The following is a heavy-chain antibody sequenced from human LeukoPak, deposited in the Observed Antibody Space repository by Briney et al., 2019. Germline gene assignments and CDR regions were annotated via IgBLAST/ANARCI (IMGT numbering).Heavy chain of an antibody. D-gene: IGHD2/OR15-2a*01. CDR3: AKGSHNSGRYYFYAMDV. Sequence: GGSLRLSCVASGFTFDYYAMTWVRQAPGKGLEWVSAISGNGLTTYYADSVKGRFTISRDNSKNAIYVQMNSLRAEDTAVYYCAKGSHNSGRYYFYAMDVWGQGTTVTVSS. J-gene: IGHJ6*02. CDR1: GFTFDYYA. CDR2: ISGNGLTT. V-gene: IGHV3-23*01.